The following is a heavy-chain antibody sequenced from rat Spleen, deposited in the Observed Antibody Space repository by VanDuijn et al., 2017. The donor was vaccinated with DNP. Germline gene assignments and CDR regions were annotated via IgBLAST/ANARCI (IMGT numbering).Heavy chain of an antibody. V-gene: IGHV5-22*01. Sequence: EVQLVESGGGLVQPGRSLKLSCVVSGFTFSDYYMAWVRQAPTKGLEWVATIIYDGSSTYYGDSVKGRFTISRDNAKSTLYLQMNSLKSEDTATYYCARGDNYFDYWGQGVMVTVSS. CDR1: GFTFSDYY. CDR3: ARGDNYFDY. J-gene: IGHJ2*01. CDR2: IIYDGSST.